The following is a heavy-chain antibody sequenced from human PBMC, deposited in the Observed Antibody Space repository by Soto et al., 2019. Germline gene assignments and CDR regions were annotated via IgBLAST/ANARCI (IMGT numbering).Heavy chain of an antibody. CDR3: ARGCDPAHTMEQEPLYYFDY. D-gene: IGHD1-1*01. V-gene: IGHV1-8*01. Sequence: QVPLVQSGAEVKKPGASVKVSCKASGYTFTSYDINWVRQATGQGLEWMGWMNPNSGNTGYAQKFQGRVTMTRNTSISTAYMELSSLRSEDTAVYYCARGCDPAHTMEQEPLYYFDYWGQGTLVTVSS. CDR2: MNPNSGNT. CDR1: GYTFTSYD. J-gene: IGHJ4*02.